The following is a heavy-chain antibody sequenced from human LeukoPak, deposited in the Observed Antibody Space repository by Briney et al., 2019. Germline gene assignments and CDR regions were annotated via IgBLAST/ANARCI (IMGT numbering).Heavy chain of an antibody. CDR3: AKNSEGYWFDP. CDR2: IRDRGDTT. D-gene: IGHD2-21*01. J-gene: IGHJ5*02. Sequence: GGSLRLSCAASGFTFSSYSMSWVRQAPGKGLEWVSAIRDRGDTTYYADSVKGRFTISRDNSRSTLYLQMNSLTVDDTAIYYCAKNSEGYWFDPWGQGTLVIVSS. CDR1: GFTFSSYS. V-gene: IGHV3-23*01.